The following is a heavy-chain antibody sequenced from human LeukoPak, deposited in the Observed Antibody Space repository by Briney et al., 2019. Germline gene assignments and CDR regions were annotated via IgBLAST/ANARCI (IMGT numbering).Heavy chain of an antibody. J-gene: IGHJ4*02. V-gene: IGHV4-34*01. D-gene: IGHD3-22*01. CDR1: GGSFSGYY. CDR2: INHSGST. CDR3: ASVYDSSGYYPF. Sequence: PSETLSLTCAVYGGSFSGYYWSWIRQPPGKGLEWIGEINHSGSTNYNPSLKCRVTISVDTSKNQFSLKLSSVTAADTAVYYCASVYDSSGYYPFWGQGTLVTVSS.